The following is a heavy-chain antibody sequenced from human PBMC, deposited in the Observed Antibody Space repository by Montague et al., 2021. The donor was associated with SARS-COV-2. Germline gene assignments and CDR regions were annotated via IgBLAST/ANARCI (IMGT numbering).Heavy chain of an antibody. CDR3: ASNLFITIFGVVISSDAFDI. D-gene: IGHD3-3*01. CDR1: GLTFSSYE. CDR2: ISSSGSTI. Sequence: SLRLSCAASGLTFSSYEMNWVRQAPGKGLEWVSYISSSGSTIYYADSVKGRFTISRDNAKNSLYLQMNSLRAEDTAVYYCASNLFITIFGVVISSDAFDIWGQGTMVTVSS. V-gene: IGHV3-48*03. J-gene: IGHJ3*02.